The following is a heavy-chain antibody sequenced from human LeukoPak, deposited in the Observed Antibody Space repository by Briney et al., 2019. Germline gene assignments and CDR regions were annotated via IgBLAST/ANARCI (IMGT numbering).Heavy chain of an antibody. CDR2: IYSGGST. D-gene: IGHD1-26*01. J-gene: IGHJ4*02. V-gene: IGHV3-53*01. CDR1: GFTVSSNY. Sequence: PEGSLRLSCTASGFTVSSNYKSWVRQAPGKGLEWVSVIYSGGSTYYADSVKGRFTISRDYSKNTLYLQMNSLRAEDTAVYYCARAKVGSYYLWGQGTLVTVSS. CDR3: ARAKVGSYYL.